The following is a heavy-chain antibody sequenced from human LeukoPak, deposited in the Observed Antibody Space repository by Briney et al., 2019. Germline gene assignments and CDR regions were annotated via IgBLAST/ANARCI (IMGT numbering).Heavy chain of an antibody. J-gene: IGHJ4*02. D-gene: IGHD4-11*01. V-gene: IGHV3-33*06. CDR2: XWSXATNQ. CDR3: AKDAQRGFDYSNSLEH. CDR1: GFTFSHYG. Sequence: GGSLRLSCEGSGFTFSHYGXXXXXXXXXXXXXXXXVXWSXATNQYYADSXKGRXTXSRDNFKNTVSLQMNRLRAEDTAVYYCAKDAQRGFDYSNSLEHWGQGSLVTVSS.